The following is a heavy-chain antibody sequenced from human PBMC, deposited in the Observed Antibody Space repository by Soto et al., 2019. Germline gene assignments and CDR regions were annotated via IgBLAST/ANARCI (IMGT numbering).Heavy chain of an antibody. D-gene: IGHD3-16*01. CDR3: ARKGTGGGVGC. Sequence: ASVKVSCKASGYTFRIYGITWLRQAPGQGLEWMGWISANDGNTHYAQKIQGRATMTTDTSTSTAYLEVRSLRSDDTAVYYCARKGTGGGVGCWGQGSLVTVSS. V-gene: IGHV1-18*01. CDR2: ISANDGNT. CDR1: GYTFRIYG. J-gene: IGHJ4*02.